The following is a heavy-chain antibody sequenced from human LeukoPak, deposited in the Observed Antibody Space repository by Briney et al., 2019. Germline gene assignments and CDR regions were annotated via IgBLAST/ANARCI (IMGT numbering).Heavy chain of an antibody. Sequence: ASVKVSCKASGYTFTGYYMHWVRQAPGQGFEWMGWISPNSGGTNYAQKFQGRVTMTRDTSISTAYMELNSLRSDDRAVYYCARAFPKFDFWSGHSNYYYMDVWGKGTTVSVSS. CDR2: ISPNSGGT. J-gene: IGHJ6*03. D-gene: IGHD3-3*01. V-gene: IGHV1-2*02. CDR1: GYTFTGYY. CDR3: ARAFPKFDFWSGHSNYYYMDV.